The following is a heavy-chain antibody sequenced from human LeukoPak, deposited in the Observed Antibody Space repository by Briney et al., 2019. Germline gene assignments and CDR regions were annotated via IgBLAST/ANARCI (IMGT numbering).Heavy chain of an antibody. V-gene: IGHV1-8*01. D-gene: IGHD2-2*01. CDR3: ASRTPAFYCSSTSCYGVGHFDY. J-gene: IGHJ4*02. CDR2: MNPNSGNT. CDR1: GYTFTTYG. Sequence: GASVKVSCKASGYTFTTYGINWVRQATGQGLEWMGWMNPNSGNTGYAQKFQGRVTMTRNTSISTAYMELNSLRSEDTAVYYCASRTPAFYCSSTSCYGVGHFDYWGQGTLVTVSS.